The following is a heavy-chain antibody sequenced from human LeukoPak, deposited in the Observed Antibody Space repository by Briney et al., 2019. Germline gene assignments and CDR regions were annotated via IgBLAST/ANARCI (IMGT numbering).Heavy chain of an antibody. Sequence: SETLSLTCTVSGGSISSHYWSWIRQPPGKGLEWIGYIYYSGSTNYNPSLKSRVTISVDTSKNQFSLKLSSVTAADTAVYYCARRPQNGSRIFDYWGQGTLVTVSS. CDR1: GGSISSHY. CDR3: ARRPQNGSRIFDY. D-gene: IGHD3-10*01. CDR2: IYYSGST. V-gene: IGHV4-59*11. J-gene: IGHJ4*02.